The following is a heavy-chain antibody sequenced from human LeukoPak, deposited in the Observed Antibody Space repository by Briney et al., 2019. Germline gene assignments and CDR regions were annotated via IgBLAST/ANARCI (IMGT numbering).Heavy chain of an antibody. D-gene: IGHD4-23*01. CDR2: IYSGDTT. CDR3: ARRAGGYSHPYDY. CDR1: GFTFSSYE. Sequence: GGSLRLSCAASGFTFSSYEMNWVRQAPGKGLEWVSLIYSGDTTLYADSVKGRFTISRDISKNTLYLQMNSLRAEDTAVYYCARRAGGYSHPYDYWGQGILVTVSS. J-gene: IGHJ4*02. V-gene: IGHV3-53*01.